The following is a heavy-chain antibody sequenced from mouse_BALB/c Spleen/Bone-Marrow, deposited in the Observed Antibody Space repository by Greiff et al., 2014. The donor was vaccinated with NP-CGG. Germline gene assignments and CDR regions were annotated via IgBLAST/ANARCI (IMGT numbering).Heavy chain of an antibody. Sequence: VQLVESGAELVKPGTSVKLSCKTSGYTFTSYWMHWVKQRPGQGLEWIGEINPSNGRTNYNEKFKNKATLTVDKSSSTAYMQLSSLTPEDSAVYFCARTYGDSPYFYGMDYWGQGTSVTVSS. CDR1: GYTFTSYW. CDR3: ARTYGDSPYFYGMDY. D-gene: IGHD2-13*01. CDR2: INPSNGRT. J-gene: IGHJ4*01. V-gene: IGHV1S81*02.